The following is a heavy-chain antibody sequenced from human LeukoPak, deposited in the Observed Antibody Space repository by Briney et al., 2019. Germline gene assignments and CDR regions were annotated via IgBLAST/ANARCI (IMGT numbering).Heavy chain of an antibody. CDR1: GYTFTGHY. CDR2: INPNSGGT. J-gene: IGHJ6*03. D-gene: IGHD3-16*01. Sequence: ASVKVSCKASGYTFTGHYMHWVRQAPGQGLEWMGWINPNSGGTNYAQKVQGRVTMTRDTSISTAYMELSRLRSDDTAVYYCARDIWGSRAPVSDYYYYYMDVWGKGTTVTVSS. V-gene: IGHV1-2*02. CDR3: ARDIWGSRAPVSDYYYYYMDV.